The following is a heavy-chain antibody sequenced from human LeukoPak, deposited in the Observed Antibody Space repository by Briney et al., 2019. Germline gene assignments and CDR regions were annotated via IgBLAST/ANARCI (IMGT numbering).Heavy chain of an antibody. CDR3: ARGDPAGLFDS. Sequence: SETLSLTCALSGDSFSSGYWNWIRQPPGKGLEWIEYIYYSGTTNSNPSLESRVTVSVDTSKKYCSLKLTSVTAADTAVYFCARGDPAGLFDSWGQGHLVTVSS. J-gene: IGHJ4*02. D-gene: IGHD3-10*01. V-gene: IGHV4-59*01. CDR2: IYYSGTT. CDR1: GDSFSSGY.